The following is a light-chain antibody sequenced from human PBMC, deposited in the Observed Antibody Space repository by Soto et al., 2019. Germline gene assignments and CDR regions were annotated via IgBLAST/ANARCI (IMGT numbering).Light chain of an antibody. CDR1: SSDIGGYNY. CDR2: DVT. J-gene: IGLJ2*01. V-gene: IGLV2-14*03. Sequence: QSALTQPASVSGSPGQSITISCTGTSSDIGGYNYVSWYRQHPGKAPKLMIYDVTDRPSGVSNRFSGSKSGNTASLTISGLQAEDEADYYCSSYTTSSHVVFGGGTKLTVL. CDR3: SSYTTSSHVV.